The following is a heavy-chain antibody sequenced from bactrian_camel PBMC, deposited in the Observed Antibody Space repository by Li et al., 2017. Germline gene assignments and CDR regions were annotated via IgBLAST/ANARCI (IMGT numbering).Heavy chain of an antibody. D-gene: IGHD1*01. V-gene: IGHV3S1*01. CDR2: INTGGGST. J-gene: IGHJ4*01. CDR3: AAAPAILSVVRR. CDR1: GYSYSSYC. Sequence: HVQLVESGGGSVQAGGSLRLSCAAFGYSYSSYCMGWFRQSPGTEREAVAVINTGGGSTSYADSVKGRFTISIDNAKNSLYLQMNSLRPEDTAMYYCAAAPAILSVVRRTGPGDPGHRL.